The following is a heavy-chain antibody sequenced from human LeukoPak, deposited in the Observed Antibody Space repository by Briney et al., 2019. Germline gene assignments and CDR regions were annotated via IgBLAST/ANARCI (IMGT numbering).Heavy chain of an antibody. D-gene: IGHD3-10*01. V-gene: IGHV3-30*02. Sequence: GGSLRLSCAASGFTFSSYGMHWVRQAPGKGLEWVAFIRYDGSNKNYADSVRGRFTISRDNSKNTLYLQMNSLRPEDTAVYNCARDLSPMLRGGVGAFDIWGQGTMVTVSS. J-gene: IGHJ3*02. CDR2: IRYDGSNK. CDR3: ARDLSPMLRGGVGAFDI. CDR1: GFTFSSYG.